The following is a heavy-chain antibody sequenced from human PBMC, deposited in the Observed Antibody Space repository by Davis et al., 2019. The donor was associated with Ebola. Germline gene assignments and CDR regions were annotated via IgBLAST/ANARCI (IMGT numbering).Heavy chain of an antibody. D-gene: IGHD2-15*01. CDR3: ARDRAALGYCSGGSCYPLVNWFDP. CDR1: GFTVSSNY. Sequence: GGSLRLSCAASGFTVSSNYMSWVRQAPGKGLEWVSVIYSGGSTYYADSVKGRFTISRDNSKNTLYLQMNSLRAEDTAVYYCARDRAALGYCSGGSCYPLVNWFDPWGQGTLVTVSS. CDR2: IYSGGST. J-gene: IGHJ5*02. V-gene: IGHV3-53*01.